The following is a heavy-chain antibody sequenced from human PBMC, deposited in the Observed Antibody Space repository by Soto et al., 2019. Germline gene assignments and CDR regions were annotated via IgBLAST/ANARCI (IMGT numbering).Heavy chain of an antibody. CDR3: ARVKIGYYDY. Sequence: QVQLVQSGAEVKKPGASVKVSCKASGYTFTSYDINWVRQATGQGHEWMGWTNPNSGNTGYAPKFQGRVTITCTTSLSPASVALSSLRSEATAVYSCARVKIGYYDYWGQGTLVTVSS. CDR1: GYTFTSYD. J-gene: IGHJ4*02. CDR2: TNPNSGNT. D-gene: IGHD2-21*01. V-gene: IGHV1-8*01.